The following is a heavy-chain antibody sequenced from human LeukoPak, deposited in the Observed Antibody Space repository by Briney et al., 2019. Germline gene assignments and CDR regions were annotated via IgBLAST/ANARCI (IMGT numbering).Heavy chain of an antibody. D-gene: IGHD5-12*01. CDR1: AGSITSYD. J-gene: IGHJ4*02. CDR3: ARYHNGYDDY. Sequence: SETLSLTCTVSAGSITSYDWNWIRQPPGKGLEWIGYMYNSGSTNYNPSLKSRVTMSVDTSKNQFSLKLSSVTAADTAVYYCARYHNGYDDYWGQGTLVTVSS. CDR2: MYNSGST. V-gene: IGHV4-59*08.